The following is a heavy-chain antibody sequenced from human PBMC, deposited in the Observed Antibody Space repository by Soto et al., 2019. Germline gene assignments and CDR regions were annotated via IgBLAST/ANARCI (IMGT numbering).Heavy chain of an antibody. Sequence: QITLKESGPTLVKPTQTLTLTCTFSGFSLSTSGVGVGWIRQPPGKALEWLALIYWDDDKRYSPSLKSRLTITKDTSKNQVVLTMTNMDPVDTATYYCAHTDFDFWSGYPDAFDIWGQGTMVTVSS. CDR3: AHTDFDFWSGYPDAFDI. J-gene: IGHJ3*02. CDR2: IYWDDDK. D-gene: IGHD3-3*01. CDR1: GFSLSTSGVG. V-gene: IGHV2-5*02.